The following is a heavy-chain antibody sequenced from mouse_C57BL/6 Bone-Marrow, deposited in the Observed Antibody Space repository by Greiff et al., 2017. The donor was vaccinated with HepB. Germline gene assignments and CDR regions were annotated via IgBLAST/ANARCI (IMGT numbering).Heavy chain of an antibody. Sequence: EVQLQQSGPVLVKPGASVKMSCKASGYTFTDYYMNWVKQSHGKSLEWIGVINPYNGGTSYNQKFKGKATLTVDTSSSTAYMEHNSLTSEASAVYYCARYDYGSSYEAMDYWGQGTSVTVSS. CDR1: GYTFTDYY. J-gene: IGHJ4*01. CDR2: INPYNGGT. CDR3: ARYDYGSSYEAMDY. D-gene: IGHD1-1*01. V-gene: IGHV1-19*01.